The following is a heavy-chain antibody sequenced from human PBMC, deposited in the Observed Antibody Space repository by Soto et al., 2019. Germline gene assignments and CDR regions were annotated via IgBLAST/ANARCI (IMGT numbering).Heavy chain of an antibody. CDR3: ARDGSYYDFWGGYYYYYYYMDV. CDR2: INPSGGST. J-gene: IGHJ6*03. D-gene: IGHD3-3*01. Sequence: QVQLVQSGAELKKPGASVKVSCKASVYTFTSYYMHWVRQAPGQGLEWMGIINPSGGSTSYAQKFQGRVTMTRDTSTSTVYMELSSLRSEDTAVYYCARDGSYYDFWGGYYYYYYYMDVWGKGTTVTVSS. CDR1: VYTFTSYY. V-gene: IGHV1-46*03.